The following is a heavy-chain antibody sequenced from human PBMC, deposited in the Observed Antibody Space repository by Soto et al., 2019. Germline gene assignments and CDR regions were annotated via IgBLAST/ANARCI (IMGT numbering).Heavy chain of an antibody. V-gene: IGHV4-59*01. CDR3: ARYSGRYSYNWFDP. Sequence: SETLSLTCNVSCGSISRYYWRCIRQPPGKGLEGIGEIHFRGTTNQNPSRKKRVTISVDTSKNQFSLKMSSVTAADTAVYYCARYSGRYSYNWFDPWGQGTLVTVSS. CDR1: CGSISRYY. J-gene: IGHJ5*02. D-gene: IGHD1-26*01. CDR2: IHFRGTT.